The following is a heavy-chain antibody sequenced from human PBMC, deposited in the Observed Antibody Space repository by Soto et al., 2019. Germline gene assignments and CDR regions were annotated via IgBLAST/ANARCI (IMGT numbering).Heavy chain of an antibody. J-gene: IGHJ4*02. V-gene: IGHV4-39*01. CDR1: GGSISSSSYY. D-gene: IGHD3-22*01. CDR3: ARYDSSGYVFDY. CDR2: IYYSGST. Sequence: SETLSLTCTVSGGSISSSSYYWGWIRQPPGKGLEWIGSIYYSGSTYYNPSLKSRVTISVDTSKNQFSLKLSSVTAADTAVYYCARYDSSGYVFDYWGQGTLVTVSS.